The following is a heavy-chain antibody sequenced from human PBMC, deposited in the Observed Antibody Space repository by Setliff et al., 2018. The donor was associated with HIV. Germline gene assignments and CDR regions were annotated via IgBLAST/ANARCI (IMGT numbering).Heavy chain of an antibody. D-gene: IGHD2-15*01. CDR2: IWYEGLKK. Sequence: GGSLRLSCVASGFSFSNYAMHWVRQAPGKGPQWVAVIWYEGLKKYYADSVQGRFTVSRDNSKNTLSLQMNSLRAEDTAVYYCARGGNERYCSGGSCYVFDHWGQGTLVTVS. CDR3: ARGGNERYCSGGSCYVFDH. J-gene: IGHJ4*02. V-gene: IGHV3-33*08. CDR1: GFSFSNYA.